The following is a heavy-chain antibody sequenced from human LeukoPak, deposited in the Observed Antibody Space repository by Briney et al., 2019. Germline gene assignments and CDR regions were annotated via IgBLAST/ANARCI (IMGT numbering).Heavy chain of an antibody. D-gene: IGHD3-10*01. J-gene: IGHJ3*02. CDR2: INSDGSST. CDR3: AKPSGSYYYDAFDI. Sequence: GGSLRLSCAASGFTFSGYWIHWVRQAPGKGLVWVSRINSDGSSTSYADSVKGRFTISRDNAKKTLYLQMNSLRAEDTAVYYCAKPSGSYYYDAFDIWGQGTMVTVSS. CDR1: GFTFSGYW. V-gene: IGHV3-74*01.